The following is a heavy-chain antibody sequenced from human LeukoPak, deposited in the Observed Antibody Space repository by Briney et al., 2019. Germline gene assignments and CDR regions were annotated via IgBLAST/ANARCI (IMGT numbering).Heavy chain of an antibody. V-gene: IGHV4-34*01. CDR2: INHSGST. J-gene: IGHJ4*02. D-gene: IGHD1-26*01. CDR3: ASKLGAAFDY. CDR1: GGSFSGYY. Sequence: SETLSLTCAVYGGSFSGYYWSWIRQPPGKGLEWIGEINHSGSTNYNPSLKSRVTISVDTSKNRFSLKLSSVTAADTAVYYCASKLGAAFDYWGQGTLVTVSS.